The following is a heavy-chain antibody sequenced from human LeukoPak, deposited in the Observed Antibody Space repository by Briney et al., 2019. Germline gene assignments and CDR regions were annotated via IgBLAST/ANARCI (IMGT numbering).Heavy chain of an antibody. Sequence: GASVKVSCKASGGTFSSYAISWVRQAPGQGLEWMGRIIPIFGTANYAQKFQGRVTITTDESTSTAYMELSSLRSEDTAVYYCARDPPSTVTTGDYWGQGTLVTVSS. CDR3: ARDPPSTVTTGDY. D-gene: IGHD4-17*01. CDR2: IIPIFGTA. V-gene: IGHV1-69*05. J-gene: IGHJ4*02. CDR1: GGTFSSYA.